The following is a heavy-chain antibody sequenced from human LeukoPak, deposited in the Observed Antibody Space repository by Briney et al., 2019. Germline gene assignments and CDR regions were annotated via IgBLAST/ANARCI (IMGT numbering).Heavy chain of an antibody. V-gene: IGHV4-38-2*02. CDR2: IYHSGST. J-gene: IGHJ5*02. CDR1: GNSISSGYY. CDR3: ARGDRGMGSVTSWFDP. Sequence: PSETLSLTCTVSGNSISSGYYWGWIRQPPGKGLEWIGSIYHSGSTYYNPSLKSRVTISIDTSKNQFSLKLSSVTAADTAVYYCARGDRGMGSVTSWFDPWGQGTLVTVSS.